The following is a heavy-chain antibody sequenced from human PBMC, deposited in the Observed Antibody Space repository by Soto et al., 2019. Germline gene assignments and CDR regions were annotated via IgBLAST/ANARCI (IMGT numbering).Heavy chain of an antibody. CDR3: ATGMDYYYYYGMDV. J-gene: IGHJ6*02. D-gene: IGHD7-27*01. Sequence: GGSLRLSCAASGFTFSSYSMNWVRQAPGKGLEWVSSISSSSSYIYYVDSVKGRFTISRDNAKNSLYLQMNSLRAEDTAVYYCATGMDYYYYYGMDVWGQGTTVTVSS. CDR2: ISSSSSYI. V-gene: IGHV3-21*01. CDR1: GFTFSSYS.